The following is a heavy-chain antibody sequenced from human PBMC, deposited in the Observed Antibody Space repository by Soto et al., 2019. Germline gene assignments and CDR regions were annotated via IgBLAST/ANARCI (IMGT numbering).Heavy chain of an antibody. CDR1: VYSFTNYW. D-gene: IGHD3-10*01. J-gene: IGHJ4*02. CDR2: IYSGDSDT. V-gene: IGHV5-51*01. CDR3: ARRRRVCSQEYCFYS. Sequence: PGESLKISCNGSVYSFTNYWIGWVRQMPGKGLELMGIIYSGDSDTRYSPSFQGKVTISADKSISTAYLQWSTLKASDTPMYNCARRRRVCSQEYCFYSWGQGTPLNVFS.